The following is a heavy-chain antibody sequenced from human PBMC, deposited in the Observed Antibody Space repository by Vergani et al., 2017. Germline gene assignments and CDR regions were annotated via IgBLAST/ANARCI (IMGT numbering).Heavy chain of an antibody. CDR1: EYSFGNYW. D-gene: IGHD1-1*01. V-gene: IGHV5-51*01. J-gene: IGHJ4*02. Sequence: EVELVQSGPEMRKPGESLKISCKGSEYSFGNYWIGWVRQMPGKGLEWMGIIYPADSDTRYSPSFQGQVTISADKSIRTAFLQWDSLKASDTALHYCARHTTYTDSWGQGTLVTVSS. CDR3: ARHTTYTDS. CDR2: IYPADSDT.